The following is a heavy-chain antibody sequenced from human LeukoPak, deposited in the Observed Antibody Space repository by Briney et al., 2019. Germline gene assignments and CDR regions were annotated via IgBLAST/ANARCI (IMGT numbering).Heavy chain of an antibody. Sequence: PGGSLRLSCAVSGFTFSSYWMHWVRQAPGKGLVWVSHINSDASSTSYADSVKGRFTISRDNAKNTLYLQMNSLRAEDTAMYYCARVGYYFGSGSLIQYYFDYWGQGTLVTVSS. CDR1: GFTFSSYW. V-gene: IGHV3-74*01. D-gene: IGHD3-10*01. CDR3: ARVGYYFGSGSLIQYYFDY. CDR2: INSDASST. J-gene: IGHJ4*02.